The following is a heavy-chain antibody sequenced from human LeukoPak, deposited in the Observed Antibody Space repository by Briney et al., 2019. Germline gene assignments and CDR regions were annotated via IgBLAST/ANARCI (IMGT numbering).Heavy chain of an antibody. CDR2: IWYDGSNK. V-gene: IGHV3-33*01. CDR1: GFTFSSYG. J-gene: IGHJ4*02. Sequence: GGSLRLSCAASGFTFSSYGMHWVRQAPGKGLEWVAVIWYDGSNKYYADSVKGRFTISRDNSKNTLYLQMNSLRAEDTAVYYCARDLLERTYYYDSGGFFDYWGQGTLVTVSS. CDR3: ARDLLERTYYYDSGGFFDY. D-gene: IGHD3-22*01.